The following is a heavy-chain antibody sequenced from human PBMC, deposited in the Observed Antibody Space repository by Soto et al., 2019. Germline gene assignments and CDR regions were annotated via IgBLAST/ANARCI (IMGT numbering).Heavy chain of an antibody. D-gene: IGHD3-10*01. CDR2: ISSSSSTT. CDR1: GFTFSSYS. CDR3: ARDRGLVLFGAGMDV. Sequence: EVQLVESGGGLVQPGGSLRLSCAASGFTFSSYSMNWVRQAPGKGLEWVSYISSSSSTTYYADSVKGRFTISRDNAKNSLYLQMNSVRDADTAVYYCARDRGLVLFGAGMDVWGQGTTVTVSS. V-gene: IGHV3-48*02. J-gene: IGHJ6*02.